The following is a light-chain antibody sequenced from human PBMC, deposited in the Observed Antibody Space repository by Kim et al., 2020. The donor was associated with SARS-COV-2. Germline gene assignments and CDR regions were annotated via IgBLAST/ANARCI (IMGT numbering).Light chain of an antibody. J-gene: IGLJ3*02. CDR2: LNSDGSH. V-gene: IGLV4-69*01. CDR3: QTWGTGIQV. CDR1: SGNSSYA. Sequence: QPVLTQSPSAPASLGASVKLTCTLSSGNSSYAIAWHQQQPEKGPRYLMKLNSDGSHSKGDGIPDRFSGSSSGAERYLTISSLQSEDEADYCCQTWGTGIQVYGGGTQLTVL.